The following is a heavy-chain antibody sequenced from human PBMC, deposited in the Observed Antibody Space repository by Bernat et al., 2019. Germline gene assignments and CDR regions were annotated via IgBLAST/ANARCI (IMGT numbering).Heavy chain of an antibody. V-gene: IGHV5-51*01. CDR3: ANQMGLGVVTPYMDV. CDR1: GYSFTNNW. CDR2: IYPANSDT. J-gene: IGHJ6*03. D-gene: IGHD3-3*01. Sequence: EVQLVQSGAEVKKPGESLKISCKGSGYSFTNNWIAWVRQMPGKGLEWMGTIYPANSDTKYSRSFQGQVTISADKSISTAFLQWSSLKASDTAMYYCANQMGLGVVTPYMDVWGKGTTVIVSS.